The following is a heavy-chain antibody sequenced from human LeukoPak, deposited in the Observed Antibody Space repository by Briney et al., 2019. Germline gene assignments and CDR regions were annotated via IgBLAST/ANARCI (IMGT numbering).Heavy chain of an antibody. Sequence: PGGSLRLSCAASGFFFNTYAMSWVRQAPGKGLEWVSTIVGSASDTYYADSVRGRFTVSRDNSKNTLYLQVSSLRADDTAIYYCAKSISGWYFDHWGQGTLVTVSS. CDR1: GFFFNTYA. D-gene: IGHD6-19*01. CDR3: AKSISGWYFDH. J-gene: IGHJ4*02. V-gene: IGHV3-23*01. CDR2: IVGSASDT.